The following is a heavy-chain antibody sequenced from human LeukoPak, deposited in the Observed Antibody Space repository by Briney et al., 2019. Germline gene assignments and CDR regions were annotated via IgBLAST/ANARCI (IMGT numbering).Heavy chain of an antibody. D-gene: IGHD3-10*01. Sequence: GALRLSFEASGFSFSNYAMGWVRRAPGKGLVWVSAIIGSGDGTYYSGSVKGRFTISRDNSKNTLYLQMSSLRAEDTALYYCAKFRGRLLGNYYMAVWAKGTTVTASS. V-gene: IGHV3-23*01. CDR1: GFSFSNYA. J-gene: IGHJ6*03. CDR3: AKFRGRLLGNYYMAV. CDR2: IIGSGDGT.